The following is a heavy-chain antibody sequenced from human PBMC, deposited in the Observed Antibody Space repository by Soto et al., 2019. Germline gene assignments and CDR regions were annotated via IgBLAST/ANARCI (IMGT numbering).Heavy chain of an antibody. CDR1: VFTFSIYA. CDR3: ARDRLRLLEWSLITPNDAFDI. Sequence: RGSLRVSCEKSVFTFSIYAMPWVRQAPGRGLEWVAVISYDGSNKYYADSVKGRFTISIDNSKNTLYLQMNSLRAEDTAVYYCARDRLRLLEWSLITPNDAFDIWGQGTMVTVSS. J-gene: IGHJ3*02. CDR2: ISYDGSNK. D-gene: IGHD3-3*01. V-gene: IGHV3-30-3*01.